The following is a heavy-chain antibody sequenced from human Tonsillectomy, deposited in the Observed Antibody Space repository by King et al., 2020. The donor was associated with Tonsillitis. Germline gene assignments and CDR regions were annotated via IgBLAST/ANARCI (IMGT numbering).Heavy chain of an antibody. J-gene: IGHJ4*02. CDR1: GGSINSYY. CDR2: IYYSGST. CDR3: ARDKGYSSSPFAY. V-gene: IGHV4-59*01. Sequence: QLQESGPGLVKPSETLSRMCTVSGGSINSYYGSWVRQPPGKGLKWVGSIYYSGSTNYNPSLKSRVTISVDTSNNQFSLKLTSVTAASTAVYFCARDKGYSSSPFAYWGQGTLVTVSS. D-gene: IGHD6-13*01.